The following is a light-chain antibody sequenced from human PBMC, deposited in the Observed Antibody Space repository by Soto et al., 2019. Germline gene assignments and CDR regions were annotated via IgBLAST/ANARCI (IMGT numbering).Light chain of an antibody. J-gene: IGKJ1*01. Sequence: DIVMTQSPDSLAVSLGERATINCKSSQSILYSSNNKNYLAWYQQKPGQRPKLLIYWASTRESGVPDRFSGSGSGTDFPLTISRLQAEDAAVYYCLQYYTTPEAFGQGTKVEIK. CDR1: QSILYSSNNKNY. CDR3: LQYYTTPEA. CDR2: WAS. V-gene: IGKV4-1*01.